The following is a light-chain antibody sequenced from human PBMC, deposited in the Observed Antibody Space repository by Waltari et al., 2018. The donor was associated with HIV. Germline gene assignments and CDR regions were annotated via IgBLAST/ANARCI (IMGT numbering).Light chain of an antibody. J-gene: IGKJ1*01. CDR2: KAS. Sequence: DIQITQSPSTLSASVGDRVPITCRASQSISSWLAWYQQKPGKAPKLLIYKASSLESGVPSSFSGSGSGTEFTLTISSLQADDFATYYCQHYNGYSQTFGQGTKVEIK. V-gene: IGKV1-5*03. CDR3: QHYNGYSQT. CDR1: QSISSW.